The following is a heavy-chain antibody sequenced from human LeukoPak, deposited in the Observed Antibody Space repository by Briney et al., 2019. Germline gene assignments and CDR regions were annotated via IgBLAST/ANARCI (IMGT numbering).Heavy chain of an antibody. D-gene: IGHD3-16*01. CDR2: IRYDGSQK. J-gene: IGHJ4*02. Sequence: GGSLRLSCVTSGFTFSSYAMHWVRQAPGKGLEWVAFIRYDGSQKSYADSVKGRFTISRDNSKNTPYLHMSSLRVDDTAVYYCVKEGGLMIRRYYFDYWGQGTLVTVSS. CDR3: VKEGGLMIRRYYFDY. V-gene: IGHV3-30*02. CDR1: GFTFSSYA.